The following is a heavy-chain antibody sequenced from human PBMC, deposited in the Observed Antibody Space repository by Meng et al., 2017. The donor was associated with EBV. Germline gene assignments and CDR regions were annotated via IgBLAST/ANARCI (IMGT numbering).Heavy chain of an antibody. CDR1: GYTFTGYY. CDR2: INPNSGGT. CDR3: ARVRTFGGVIPPDY. Sequence: QGQLVQCGAEGKKPGASVKVSCKASGYTFTGYYMHWVRQAPGQGLEWMGRINPNSGGTNYAQKFQGRVTMTRDTSISTAYMELSRLRSDDTAVYYCARVRTFGGVIPPDYWGQGTLVTVSS. V-gene: IGHV1-2*06. J-gene: IGHJ4*02. D-gene: IGHD3-16*02.